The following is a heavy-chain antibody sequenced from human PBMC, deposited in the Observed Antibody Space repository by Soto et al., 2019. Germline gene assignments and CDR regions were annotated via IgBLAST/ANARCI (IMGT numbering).Heavy chain of an antibody. D-gene: IGHD3-22*01. V-gene: IGHV4-39*01. Sequence: SETLSLTCTVSGGSIISSNYYLVCIRQPPWKGLEWIASIYCTGSPYNNPSLRSRVTMSVDTSQNQFSLKLTSVTAADTAVYYCARLLHDSSGYYYFDYWGQGTLVTVSS. CDR1: GGSIISSNYY. CDR3: ARLLHDSSGYYYFDY. J-gene: IGHJ4*02. CDR2: IYCTGSP.